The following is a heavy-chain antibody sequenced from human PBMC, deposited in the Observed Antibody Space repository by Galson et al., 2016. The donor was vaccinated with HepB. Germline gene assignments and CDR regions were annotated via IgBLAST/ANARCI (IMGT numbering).Heavy chain of an antibody. Sequence: PALVTPTQTLTLTCTFSGFSLSTRGMCVSWTRQPPGKALEWLARIDWDDDKYYSTSLKTRLTISKDTSKNQVVLTMTNMDPVDTAPYYCARARAGIAGHPPYYYYGMAGWGQGTTVTVSS. D-gene: IGHD1-20*01. J-gene: IGHJ6*02. V-gene: IGHV2-70*11. CDR3: ARARAGIAGHPPYYYYGMAG. CDR1: GFSLSTRGMC. CDR2: IDWDDDK.